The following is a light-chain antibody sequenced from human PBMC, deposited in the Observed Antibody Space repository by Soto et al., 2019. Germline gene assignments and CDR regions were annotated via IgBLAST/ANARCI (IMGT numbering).Light chain of an antibody. V-gene: IGLV2-23*01. CDR2: EGS. J-gene: IGLJ1*01. Sequence: QSVLTQPASVSGSPGQSITISCTGTSSDVGTYNLASWYQHHPGKAPKLMIYEGSKRPSGVSNRFSGSKSGNTASLTISGLQAEDEADYYCCSYAGSSTYVFGTGTKVTVL. CDR3: CSYAGSSTYV. CDR1: SSDVGTYNL.